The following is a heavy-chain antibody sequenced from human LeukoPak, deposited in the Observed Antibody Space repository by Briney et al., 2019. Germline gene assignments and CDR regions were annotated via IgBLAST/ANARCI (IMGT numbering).Heavy chain of an antibody. V-gene: IGHV3-23*01. J-gene: IGHJ4*02. D-gene: IGHD2-21*02. Sequence: GGSLRLSCAASGFTFSSYAMSWVRQAPGKGLEWVSAISGSGGSTYYADSVKGRFTISRDNSKNTLYLQMNSLRAEDTAVYYCAKRGPPILNGGNCYRAGYMAYYFDYWGQGTPVTVSS. CDR3: AKRGPPILNGGNCYRAGYMAYYFDY. CDR2: ISGSGGST. CDR1: GFTFSSYA.